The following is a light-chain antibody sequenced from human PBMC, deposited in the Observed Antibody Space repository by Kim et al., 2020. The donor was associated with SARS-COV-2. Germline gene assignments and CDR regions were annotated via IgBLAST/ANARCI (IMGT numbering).Light chain of an antibody. V-gene: IGLV4-69*01. CDR2: VNGDGSH. CDR3: QTWGTGWV. J-gene: IGLJ3*02. CDR1: SGHSSYA. Sequence: GASVKLTCTLSSGHSSYAIAWHQQHPEKGPRYLMKVNGDGSHTKGDGIPDRFSGSSSGAERYLTISSLQSDDESEYYCQTWGTGWVFGGGTQLTVL.